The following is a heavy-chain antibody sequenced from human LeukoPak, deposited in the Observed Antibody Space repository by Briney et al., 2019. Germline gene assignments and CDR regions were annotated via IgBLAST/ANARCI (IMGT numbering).Heavy chain of an antibody. D-gene: IGHD3-10*02. CDR1: GFTFDDYA. CDR3: AELGITMIGGV. CDR2: ISWNSGTI. Sequence: GGSLRLSCAASGFTFDDYAMHWVRQAPGKGLEWVSGISWNSGTIYYADSVKGRFTISRDNAKNSLYLQMNSLRAEDTAVYYCAELGITMIGGVWGKGTTVTISS. V-gene: IGHV3-9*01. J-gene: IGHJ6*04.